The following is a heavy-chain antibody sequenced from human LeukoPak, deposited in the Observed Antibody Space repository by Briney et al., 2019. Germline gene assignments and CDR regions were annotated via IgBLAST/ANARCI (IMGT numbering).Heavy chain of an antibody. J-gene: IGHJ4*02. CDR2: IRYDGSNK. CDR3: ARNWGFDY. V-gene: IGHV3-30*02. D-gene: IGHD7-27*01. CDR1: GFTFSSYG. Sequence: GVSLRLSCAASGFTFSSYGMHWVRQAPGKGLEWVAFIRYDGSNKYYADSVKGRFTISRDDSKNTLYLQMNSLRAEDTAVYYCARNWGFDYWGQGTLVTVSS.